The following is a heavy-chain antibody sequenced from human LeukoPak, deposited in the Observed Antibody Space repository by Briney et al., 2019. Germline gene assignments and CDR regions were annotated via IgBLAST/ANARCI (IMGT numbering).Heavy chain of an antibody. V-gene: IGHV3-23*01. Sequence: GGSLRLSCAASGFTFSSYAMSWVRQAPGKGLEWVSAISGSGGSTYYADSVKGRFTISRDNSKNTLYLQMNSLRAEDTAVYYCAKGVAGTNSGYYGMDVWGKGTTVTVSS. CDR3: AKGVAGTNSGYYGMDV. CDR2: ISGSGGST. CDR1: GFTFSSYA. D-gene: IGHD6-19*01. J-gene: IGHJ6*04.